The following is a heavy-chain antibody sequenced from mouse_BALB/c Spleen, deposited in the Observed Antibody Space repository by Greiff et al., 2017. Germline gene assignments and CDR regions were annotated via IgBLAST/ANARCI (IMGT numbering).Heavy chain of an antibody. CDR2: ISSGGST. D-gene: IGHD1-1*01. V-gene: IGHV5-6-5*01. J-gene: IGHJ4*01. Sequence: EVKLQESGGGLVKPGGSLKLSCAASGFTFSSYAMSWVRQTPEKRLEWVASISSGGSTYYPDSVKGRFTISRDNARNILYLQMSSLRSEDTAMYYCARAEDYYYGSYYAMDYWGQGTSVTVSS. CDR1: GFTFSSYA. CDR3: ARAEDYYYGSYYAMDY.